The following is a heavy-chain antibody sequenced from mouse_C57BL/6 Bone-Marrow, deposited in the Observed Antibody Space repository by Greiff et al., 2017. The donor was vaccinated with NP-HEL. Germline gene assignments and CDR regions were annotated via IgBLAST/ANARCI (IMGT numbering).Heavy chain of an antibody. J-gene: IGHJ4*01. CDR2: IDPETGGT. CDR3: TRRYYGSSYCAMDY. CDR1: GYTFTDYE. Sequence: QVQLKQSGAELVRPGASVTLSCKASGYTFTDYEMHWVKQTPVHGLEWIGAIDPETGGTAYNQKFKGKDILTADKSSSTAYMELRGLTSEDSAVYYCTRRYYGSSYCAMDYWGQGTSVTVSS. D-gene: IGHD1-1*01. V-gene: IGHV1-15*01.